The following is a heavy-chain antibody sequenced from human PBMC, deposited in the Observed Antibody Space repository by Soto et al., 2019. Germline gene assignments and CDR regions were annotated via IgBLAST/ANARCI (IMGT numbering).Heavy chain of an antibody. Sequence: GGSLRLSCAVSGFTLSDHYIDWVRQAPGKGLEWVGRSRGKPQGYSTAYAASVKGRFTTSRDESKNSAYLQMNSLKTEDTAVYYCVRATYFSDSSGYTRCLDYWGQGTLVTVSS. CDR2: SRGKPQGYST. D-gene: IGHD3-22*01. CDR3: VRATYFSDSSGYTRCLDY. J-gene: IGHJ4*02. CDR1: GFTLSDHY. V-gene: IGHV3-72*01.